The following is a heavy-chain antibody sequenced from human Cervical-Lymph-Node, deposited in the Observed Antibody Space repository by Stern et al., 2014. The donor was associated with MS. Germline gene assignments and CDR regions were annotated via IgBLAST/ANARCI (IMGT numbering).Heavy chain of an antibody. CDR2: IYYSGST. CDR3: ARGYSSSWYWFDS. J-gene: IGHJ5*01. Sequence: HLVESGPGLVKPSETLSLTCTVSGGSISSYYWSWIRQPPGKGLEWIGYIYYSGSTNYNPSLKSRVTISVDTSKNQFSLKLSSVTAADTAVYFCARGYSSSWYWFDSWGQGTQVTVSS. CDR1: GGSISSYY. D-gene: IGHD6-13*01. V-gene: IGHV4-59*01.